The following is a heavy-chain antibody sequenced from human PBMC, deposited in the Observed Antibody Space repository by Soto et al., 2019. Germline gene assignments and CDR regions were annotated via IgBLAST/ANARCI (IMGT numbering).Heavy chain of an antibody. D-gene: IGHD6-19*01. V-gene: IGHV3-15*01. Sequence: PGGSLILSFAASGLTLMSACLNCVRQAPGKGLEWVGRIKSKSDGWTTDYAAPVSGRFTISRDDSENTLFLQMNSLKTEDTAVYYCTTVGSAWYVAYWGQGTLVTLSS. J-gene: IGHJ4*02. CDR2: IKSKSDGWTT. CDR1: GLTLMSAC. CDR3: TTVGSAWYVAY.